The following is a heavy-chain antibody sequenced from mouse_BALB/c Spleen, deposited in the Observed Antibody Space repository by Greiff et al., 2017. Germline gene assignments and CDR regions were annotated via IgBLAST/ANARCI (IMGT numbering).Heavy chain of an antibody. CDR1: GFTFSNYW. CDR3: TRGFYYGNYAYAMDY. J-gene: IGHJ4*01. CDR2: IRLKSNNYAT. Sequence: EVQVVESGGGLVQPGGSMKLSCVASGFTFSNYWMNWVRQSPEKGLEWVAEIRLKSNNYATHYAESVKGRFTISRDDSKSSVYLQMNNLRAEDTGIYYCTRGFYYGNYAYAMDYWGQGTSVTVSS. D-gene: IGHD2-1*01. V-gene: IGHV6-6*02.